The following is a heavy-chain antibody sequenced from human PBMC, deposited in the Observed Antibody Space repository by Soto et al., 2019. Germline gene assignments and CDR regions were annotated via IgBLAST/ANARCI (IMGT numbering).Heavy chain of an antibody. J-gene: IGHJ4*02. D-gene: IGHD5-18*01. Sequence: GGSLRLSCAASGFTFSNAWMSWVRQAPGKGLEWVGRIKSKTDGGTTDYAAPVKGRITISRDDSKNTLYLQMNSLKTEDTAVYYCTTDSLGTAMVTGHFDYWGQGTLVTVSS. CDR1: GFTFSNAW. CDR3: TTDSLGTAMVTGHFDY. V-gene: IGHV3-15*01. CDR2: IKSKTDGGTT.